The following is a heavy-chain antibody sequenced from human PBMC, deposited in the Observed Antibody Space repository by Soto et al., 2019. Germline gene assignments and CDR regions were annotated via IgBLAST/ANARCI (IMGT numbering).Heavy chain of an antibody. CDR1: GGSISNGDLY. CDR2: IYYSGRT. D-gene: IGHD1-26*01. CDR3: ARVNLVGAAYSFDH. Sequence: PAETLSLTCSVYGGSISNGDLYWSWIRQPPGKGREGLVYIYYSGRTYYNPSINSCLTISVDRSQTQFSLDLSSVTASDTAVYYCARVNLVGAAYSFDHWGQGTLVTVSS. V-gene: IGHV4-30-4*01. J-gene: IGHJ4*02.